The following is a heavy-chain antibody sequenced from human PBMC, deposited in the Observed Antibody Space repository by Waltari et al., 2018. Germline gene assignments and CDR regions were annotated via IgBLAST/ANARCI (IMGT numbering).Heavy chain of an antibody. CDR1: GFSFEDYA. V-gene: IGHV3-9*01. CDR3: AKDLYSGSDNRIFDF. J-gene: IGHJ4*02. CDR2: INWDSSDT. Sequence: EVQLVESGGGWVQPGRSLRLYCAASGFSFEDYAVPWVRQAPGKGLELVSGINWDSSDTAYADSVKGRFTISRDNAKNSLYLQMNSLRTEDTAFYYCAKDLYSGSDNRIFDFWGQGTLVTVSS. D-gene: IGHD1-26*01.